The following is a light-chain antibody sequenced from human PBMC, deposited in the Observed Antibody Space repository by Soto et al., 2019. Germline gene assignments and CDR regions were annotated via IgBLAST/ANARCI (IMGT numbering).Light chain of an antibody. Sequence: DIQLTQSPSSVSASVGDRVTITCRASQSISSLLNWYQQKPGKAPELLIYAASNLHTGVPSRFSGSASGTDFTLTISNLQPEDFATYCCQQSHTTPPAFGGGTKVQ. V-gene: IGKV1-39*01. CDR3: QQSHTTPPA. J-gene: IGKJ4*01. CDR2: AAS. CDR1: QSISSL.